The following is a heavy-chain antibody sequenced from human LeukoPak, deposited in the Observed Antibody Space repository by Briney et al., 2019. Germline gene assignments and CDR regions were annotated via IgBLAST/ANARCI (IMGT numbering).Heavy chain of an antibody. D-gene: IGHD4-17*01. CDR3: TRMTTGHDY. J-gene: IGHJ4*02. CDR1: GVSFNDYY. V-gene: IGHV4-34*01. CDR2: INHSGYT. Sequence: SETLSLTCAVSGVSFNDYYWSWVRQTPGKGLEWIGEINHSGYTNDSPSLKSRVTLSIDTSRKQFSLNLRSVTVADTGIYYCTRMTTGHDYWGQGTLVTVYS.